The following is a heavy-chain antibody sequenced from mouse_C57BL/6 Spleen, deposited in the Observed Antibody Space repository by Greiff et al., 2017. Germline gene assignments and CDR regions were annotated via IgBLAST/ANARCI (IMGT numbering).Heavy chain of an antibody. CDR3: APLYYYGSSGY. V-gene: IGHV1-39*01. CDR2: INPNYGTT. CDR1: GYSFTDYN. D-gene: IGHD1-1*01. Sequence: EVQLQESGPELVKPGASVKISCKASGYSFTDYNMNWVKQRNGKSLEWIGVINPNYGTTSYNQKFKGKATLTVDQSSSTAYMQLNSLTSEDSSVYYCAPLYYYGSSGYWGQGTTLTVSS. J-gene: IGHJ2*01.